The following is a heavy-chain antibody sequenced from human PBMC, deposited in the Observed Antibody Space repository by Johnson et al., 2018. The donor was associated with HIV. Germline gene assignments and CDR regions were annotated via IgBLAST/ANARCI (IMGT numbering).Heavy chain of an antibody. V-gene: IGHV3-7*03. Sequence: EVQLVESGGGLVQPGGSLGLFCSASGFTFSSYWMSWVRQAPGKGLEWVANIKQDGSEKYYVDSVKGRFTISRDNAKNSLYLQMNSLRAEDTAVYYCARGLQTLIVVITRGGFDIWGQGTMVTVSS. CDR2: IKQDGSEK. CDR3: ARGLQTLIVVITRGGFDI. J-gene: IGHJ3*02. CDR1: GFTFSSYW. D-gene: IGHD3-22*01.